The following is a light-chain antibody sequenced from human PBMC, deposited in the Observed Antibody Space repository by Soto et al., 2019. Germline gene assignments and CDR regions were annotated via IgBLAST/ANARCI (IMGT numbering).Light chain of an antibody. CDR1: QSGVYSDGIAY. CDR2: RVS. J-gene: IGKJ1*01. CDR3: MQGTHWPPT. Sequence: DVVMTQSPLSLPVTLGQPASISCRSSQSGVYSDGIAYLTWFQQRPGQSPRRLIYRVSNRDSGVPDRFSGSGSGTDFTLKISRVEAEDVGVYYCMQGTHWPPTFGRGTKVEIK. V-gene: IGKV2-30*01.